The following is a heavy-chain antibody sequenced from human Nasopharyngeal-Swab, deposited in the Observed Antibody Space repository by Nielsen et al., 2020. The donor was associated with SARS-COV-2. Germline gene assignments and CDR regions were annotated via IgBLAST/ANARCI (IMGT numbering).Heavy chain of an antibody. D-gene: IGHD3-9*01. CDR1: GFSFDDYA. CDR2: ISWNSGRI. CDR3: ARGHYYDILTGYYSGYYMGV. Sequence: SLKISCAASGFSFDDYAMHWVRQAPGKGLEWVSGISWNSGRIGYADSVKGRFTISRDNAKKTLYLQMNSLRAEDTAVYYCARGHYYDILTGYYSGYYMGVWGKGTTVTVSS. J-gene: IGHJ6*03. V-gene: IGHV3-9*01.